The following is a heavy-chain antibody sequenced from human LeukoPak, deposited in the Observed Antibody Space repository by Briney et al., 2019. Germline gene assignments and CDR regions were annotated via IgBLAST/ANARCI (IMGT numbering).Heavy chain of an antibody. CDR1: GFSFDSYG. Sequence: GGSLRLSCAASGFSFDSYGMHWVRQAPGQGLEWVAVMSYDGSNKYYADSVKGRFTISRDNSKNTLFLQMNSLRPDDTAVYYCAKDLDCSGTYYNTGQDAFDFWGQGTMVTASS. D-gene: IGHD3-10*02. V-gene: IGHV3-30*18. CDR3: AKDLDCSGTYYNTGQDAFDF. J-gene: IGHJ3*01. CDR2: MSYDGSNK.